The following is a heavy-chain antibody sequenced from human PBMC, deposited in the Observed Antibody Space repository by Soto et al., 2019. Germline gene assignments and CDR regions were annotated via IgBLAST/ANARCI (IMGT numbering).Heavy chain of an antibody. D-gene: IGHD3-3*01. J-gene: IGHJ6*02. V-gene: IGHV4-4*07. CDR3: AREGVDFWSGYYYGMDV. Sequence: PSETLSHTCTVSGGSISSYYWSWIRQPAGKGLEWIGRIYTSGSTNYNPSLKSRVTMSVDTSKNQFSLKLSSVTAADTAVYYCAREGVDFWSGYYYGMDVWGQGTTVTVSS. CDR2: IYTSGST. CDR1: GGSISSYY.